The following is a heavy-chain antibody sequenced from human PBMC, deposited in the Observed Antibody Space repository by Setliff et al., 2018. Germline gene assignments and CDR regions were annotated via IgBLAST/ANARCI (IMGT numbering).Heavy chain of an antibody. J-gene: IGHJ3*02. CDR3: ARELRIPPGIGGDDAFDI. CDR1: GYIFTDYY. D-gene: IGHD3-16*01. Sequence: GASVKVSCKPSGYIFTDYYVHWLRQAPGQGPEWMGYINPNIEATNSSPRFQGRVTLTMDKSLSTAYMELTRMGADDTAIYFCARELRIPPGIGGDDAFDIWGQGTAVTVSS. CDR2: INPNIEAT. V-gene: IGHV1-2*02.